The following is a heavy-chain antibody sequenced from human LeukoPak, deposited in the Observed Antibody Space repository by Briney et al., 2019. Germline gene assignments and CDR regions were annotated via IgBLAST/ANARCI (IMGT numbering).Heavy chain of an antibody. CDR3: ARERPTIAARSSNWFDP. Sequence: GASVKVSCKASGYTFTSYYIHWVRQAPGQGLEWMGIINPSGGSTSYAQKFQGRVTMTRDTSTSTVYMELSSLRSEDTAVYYCARERPTIAARSSNWFDPWGQGTLVTVSS. CDR1: GYTFTSYY. D-gene: IGHD6-6*01. V-gene: IGHV1-46*01. J-gene: IGHJ5*02. CDR2: INPSGGST.